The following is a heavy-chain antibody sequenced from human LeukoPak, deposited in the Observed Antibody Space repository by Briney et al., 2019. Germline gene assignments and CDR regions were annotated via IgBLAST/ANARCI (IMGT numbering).Heavy chain of an antibody. V-gene: IGHV4-39*02. Sequence: SETLSLTCTVSGASISRNGVDYYWGWIRQPPGRGLEWIGSLLYGGTAYYNPFLKNRVTISLDTSENRFSLRLTSVTAADTAVYYCVTQTPASTVTTFPAHDHWGQGTLVAVSS. CDR3: VTQTPASTVTTFPAHDH. CDR1: GASISRNGVDYY. J-gene: IGHJ4*02. CDR2: LLYGGTA. D-gene: IGHD4-17*01.